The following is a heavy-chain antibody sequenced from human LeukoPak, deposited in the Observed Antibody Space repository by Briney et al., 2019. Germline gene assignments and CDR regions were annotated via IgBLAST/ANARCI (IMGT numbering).Heavy chain of an antibody. V-gene: IGHV3-7*01. CDR3: AREWTLNPGRAALDY. CDR2: IKQDGSEK. Sequence: TGGSLRLSCAASGFTFISYWMSWVRQAPGKGLQWVANIKQDGSEKYYVDSVKGRFTISRDNAKNSLYLQMNSLRAEDTAVYYCAREWTLNPGRAALDYWGQGTLVTVSS. J-gene: IGHJ4*02. D-gene: IGHD2-15*01. CDR1: GFTFISYW.